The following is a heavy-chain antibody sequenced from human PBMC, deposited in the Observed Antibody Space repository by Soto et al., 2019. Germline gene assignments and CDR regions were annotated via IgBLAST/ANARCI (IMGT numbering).Heavy chain of an antibody. CDR3: ARVDPRGVAVVRDY. V-gene: IGHV1-18*01. Sequence: ASVKVSCKASGNTFASHGFSWVRQAPRQGLEWMEWISGFNGQTNYALKFQGRVTLTTDTSTSTAYMELRSLRSDDTAVYFCARVDPRGVAVVRDYWGQGTLVTVSS. CDR2: ISGFNGQT. CDR1: GNTFASHG. J-gene: IGHJ4*02. D-gene: IGHD3-10*01.